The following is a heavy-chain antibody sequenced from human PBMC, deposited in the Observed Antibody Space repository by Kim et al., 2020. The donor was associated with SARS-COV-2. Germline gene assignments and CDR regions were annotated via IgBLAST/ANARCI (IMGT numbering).Heavy chain of an antibody. J-gene: IGHJ3*02. V-gene: IGHV1-69*04. CDR2: IIPILGIA. CDR3: ARDGSGSLGGIHAFDI. CDR1: GGTFSSYA. Sequence: SVKVSCKASGGTFSSYAISWVRQAPGQGLEWMGRIIPILGIANYAQKFQGRVTITADKSTSTAYMELSSLRSEDTAVSYCARDGSGSLGGIHAFDIWGQ. D-gene: IGHD3-10*01.